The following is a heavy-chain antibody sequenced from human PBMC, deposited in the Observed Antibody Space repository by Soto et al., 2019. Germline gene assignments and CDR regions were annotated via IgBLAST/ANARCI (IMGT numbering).Heavy chain of an antibody. CDR1: GYTFTSYA. J-gene: IGHJ6*03. Sequence: ASVKVSCKASGYTFTSYAMHWVRQAPGQRLEWMGWINAGNGNTKYSQKFQGRVTITRDTSASTAYMELSSLRSEDTAVYYCARVAAKLGYCSGGSCFSGSGYYYYYYMAFPGKGTTVTVSS. V-gene: IGHV1-3*01. CDR2: INAGNGNT. D-gene: IGHD2-15*01. CDR3: ARVAAKLGYCSGGSCFSGSGYYYYYYMAF.